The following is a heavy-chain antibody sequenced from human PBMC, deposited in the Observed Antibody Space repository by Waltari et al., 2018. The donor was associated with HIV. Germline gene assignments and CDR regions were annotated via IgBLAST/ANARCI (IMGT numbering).Heavy chain of an antibody. CDR3: AREALYDSSGYYFDY. D-gene: IGHD3-22*01. V-gene: IGHV3-7*01. J-gene: IGHJ4*02. CDR1: EFTFNNYW. Sequence: EVQLVESGGGLVQPGGSLRLSCAASEFTFNNYWMTWVRQAPGEGLEWVAIIKQDESEKFYVDSVKGRFTISRNNAKNPLVLQMNSLRAEDTAVYYCAREALYDSSGYYFDYWGQGTLVTVSS. CDR2: IKQDESEK.